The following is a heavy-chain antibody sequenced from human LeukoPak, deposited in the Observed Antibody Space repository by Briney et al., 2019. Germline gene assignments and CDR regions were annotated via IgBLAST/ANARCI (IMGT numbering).Heavy chain of an antibody. J-gene: IGHJ4*02. CDR3: AREDTPATANY. V-gene: IGHV3-23*01. CDR1: GFNFANHA. CDR2: ISGGGDIT. D-gene: IGHD2-21*02. Sequence: SGGSLRLSCAASGFNFANHAMSWVRQTPGKGLEWVSAISGGGDITYYADSVRGRFTISRDNSKDTLFLQMHSLRPGDTAVYYCAREDTPATANYWGQGTLVTISS.